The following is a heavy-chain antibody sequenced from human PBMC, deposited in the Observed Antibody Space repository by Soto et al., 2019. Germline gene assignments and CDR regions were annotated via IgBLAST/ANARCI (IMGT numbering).Heavy chain of an antibody. V-gene: IGHV3-23*01. CDR3: ATDSSGWSHFDY. CDR2: ISGSGGST. J-gene: IGHJ4*02. CDR1: GFTFSGSA. D-gene: IGHD6-19*01. Sequence: GGSLRLSCAASGFTFSGSAMHWVRQASGKGLEWVSAISGSGGSTYYADSVKGRFTISRDNSKNTLYLQMNSLRAEDTAVYYCATDSSGWSHFDYWGQGTLVTVSS.